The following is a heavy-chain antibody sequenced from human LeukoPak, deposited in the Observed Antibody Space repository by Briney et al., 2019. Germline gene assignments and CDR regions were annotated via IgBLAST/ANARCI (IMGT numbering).Heavy chain of an antibody. J-gene: IGHJ5*02. D-gene: IGHD7-27*01. CDR2: IIPIFGTA. V-gene: IGHV1-69*13. CDR3: ASLTGGLYGP. CDR1: GYTFTSYY. Sequence: GASVKVSCKASGYTFTSYYIHWVRQAPGQGLEWMGGIIPIFGTANYAQKFQGRVTITADESTSTAYMELSSLRSEDTAVYYCASLTGGLYGPWGQGTLVTVSS.